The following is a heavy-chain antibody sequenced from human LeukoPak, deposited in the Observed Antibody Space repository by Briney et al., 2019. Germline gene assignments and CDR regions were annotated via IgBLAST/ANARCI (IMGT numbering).Heavy chain of an antibody. J-gene: IGHJ4*02. CDR1: GFTFSSYA. D-gene: IGHD2-2*01. Sequence: PGGSLRLSCSASGFTFSSYAMHWVRQAPGKGLEYVSAISSNGGSTYYADSVKGRFTISRDNSKNTLYLQMSSLRAEGTAVYYCVKGRYCSSTSCYGDFDYWGQGTLVTVSS. CDR3: VKGRYCSSTSCYGDFDY. CDR2: ISSNGGST. V-gene: IGHV3-64D*09.